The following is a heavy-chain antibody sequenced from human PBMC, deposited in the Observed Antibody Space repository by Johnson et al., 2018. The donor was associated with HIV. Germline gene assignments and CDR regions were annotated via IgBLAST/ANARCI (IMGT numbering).Heavy chain of an antibody. CDR2: ISYAGSNK. CDR3: ASPNWGGAFDI. J-gene: IGHJ3*02. Sequence: QVQLVESGGGVVQPGRSLRLSCAASGFTFSSYAMHWVRQAPGTGLEWVAVISYAGSNKYYADSVKGRFTISRDNAKKILYLQMNSLRAEDTAVYYCASPNWGGAFDIWGQGTMVTVSS. V-gene: IGHV3-30-3*01. CDR1: GFTFSSYA. D-gene: IGHD2-21*01.